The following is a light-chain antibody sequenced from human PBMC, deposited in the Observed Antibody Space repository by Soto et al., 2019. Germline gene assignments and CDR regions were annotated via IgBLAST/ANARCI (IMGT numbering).Light chain of an antibody. V-gene: IGKV1-5*03. J-gene: IGKJ5*01. CDR3: QQYNSYSSIT. CDR2: KAS. CDR1: QSISSW. Sequence: DIQMTQSPSTLSASVGDRVTITCRASQSISSWLAWYQQKPGKAPKLLIYKASSLESGVPSRFSGSGSGTEFTLTISSLQPDAFATYYCQQYNSYSSITFGQGTRLEI.